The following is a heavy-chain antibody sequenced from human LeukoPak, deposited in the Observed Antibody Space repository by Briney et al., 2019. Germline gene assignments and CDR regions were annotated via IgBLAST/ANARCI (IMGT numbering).Heavy chain of an antibody. CDR2: IHPNSGGT. CDR3: ARAGGDHGSWFDP. Sequence: GASVKVSCKASGYTFTGYYMHWVRQAPGQGLGWMGWIHPNSGGTNYAQKFQGWVTMTRDTSISTAYMELSRLRSDDTAVYYCARAGGDHGSWFDPWGQGTLVTVSS. J-gene: IGHJ5*02. D-gene: IGHD3-10*01. V-gene: IGHV1-2*04. CDR1: GYTFTGYY.